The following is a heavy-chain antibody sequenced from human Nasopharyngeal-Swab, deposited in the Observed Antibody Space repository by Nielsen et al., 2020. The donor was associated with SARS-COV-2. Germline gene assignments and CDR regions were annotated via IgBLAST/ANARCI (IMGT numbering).Heavy chain of an antibody. Sequence: WIRQPPGKGLEWIGYIYYSGSTNYNPSLKSRVTISVDTSKNQFSPKLSSVTAADTAVYYCARDRVTGFLGQVYYYYGMDVWGQGTTVTVSS. CDR3: ARDRVTGFLGQVYYYYGMDV. CDR2: IYYSGST. D-gene: IGHD3-3*01. V-gene: IGHV4-59*01. J-gene: IGHJ6*02.